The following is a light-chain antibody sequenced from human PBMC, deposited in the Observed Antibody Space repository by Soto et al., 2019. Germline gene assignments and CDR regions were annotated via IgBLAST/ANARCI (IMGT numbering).Light chain of an antibody. CDR3: SSYTSSSTRV. Sequence: QSALTQPASLSGSPGQSITISCTGTSSDVGGYNYVSWYQQQPGKAPKLMIYDVSNRPSGVSNRFSGSKSGNTASLTISGLQAEDEADYYCSSYTSSSTRVFGGGTELTVL. CDR1: SSDVGGYNY. J-gene: IGLJ2*01. V-gene: IGLV2-14*01. CDR2: DVS.